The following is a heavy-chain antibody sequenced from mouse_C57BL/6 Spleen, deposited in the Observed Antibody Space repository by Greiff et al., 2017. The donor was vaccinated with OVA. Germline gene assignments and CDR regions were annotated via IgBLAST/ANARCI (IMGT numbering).Heavy chain of an antibody. Sequence: VQLQQPGAELVRPGSSVKLSCKASGYTFTSYWMHWVKQRPIQGLEWIGNIDPSDSVTHYNQKFKDKATLTVDKSSSTAYMQLSSLTSEDSAVYYCASGGLWFAYWGQGTLVTVSA. CDR3: ASGGLWFAY. J-gene: IGHJ3*01. CDR1: GYTFTSYW. V-gene: IGHV1-52*01. D-gene: IGHD1-1*02. CDR2: IDPSDSVT.